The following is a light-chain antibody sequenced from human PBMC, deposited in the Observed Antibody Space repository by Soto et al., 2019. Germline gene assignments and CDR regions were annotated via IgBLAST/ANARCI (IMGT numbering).Light chain of an antibody. CDR1: NIGSKS. CDR3: QVWDSSSDHYV. J-gene: IGLJ1*01. Sequence: SYELTQPPSVSVAPGQTATISCGGNNIGSKSVHWYQHKPGQAPALVVYDDSGRPSGTPERFSGSNSGNTATLTISRVEAGDEADYYCQVWDSSSDHYVFGTGTKVTVL. CDR2: DDS. V-gene: IGLV3-21*02.